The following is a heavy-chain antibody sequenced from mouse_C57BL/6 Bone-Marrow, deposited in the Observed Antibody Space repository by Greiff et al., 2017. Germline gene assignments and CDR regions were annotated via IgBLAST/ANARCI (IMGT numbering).Heavy chain of an antibody. D-gene: IGHD2-2*01. CDR3: ARGGGNDVLYAMDY. CDR1: GYTFTSYW. J-gene: IGHJ4*01. Sequence: QVHVQQPGTELVKPGASVKLSCKASGYTFTSYWMHWVKQRPGQGLEWIGNINPSNGGTNYNEKFKSKATLTVEKSSSTAYMQLSSLTSEDSAVYYCARGGGNDVLYAMDYWGQGTSVTVSA. CDR2: INPSNGGT. V-gene: IGHV1-53*01.